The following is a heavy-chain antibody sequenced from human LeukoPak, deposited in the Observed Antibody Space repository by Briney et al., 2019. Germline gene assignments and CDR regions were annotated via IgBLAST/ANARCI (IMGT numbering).Heavy chain of an antibody. D-gene: IGHD4-17*01. Sequence: GGSLRLSCAASGFTFSSYGMSWVRQAPGKGLEWVSAISGSGGSTYYADSVKGRFTISRDNSKNTLYLQMNSLRAEDTAVYYCAKGQDYGDPNYYFDYWGQGTLVTVSS. CDR3: AKGQDYGDPNYYFDY. J-gene: IGHJ4*02. CDR2: ISGSGGST. CDR1: GFTFSSYG. V-gene: IGHV3-23*01.